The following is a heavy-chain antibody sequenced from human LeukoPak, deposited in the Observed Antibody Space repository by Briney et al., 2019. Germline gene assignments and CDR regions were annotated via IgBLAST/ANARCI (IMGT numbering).Heavy chain of an antibody. J-gene: IGHJ3*02. CDR3: ARDQGVEVAFDI. CDR2: ISYDGSNK. CDR1: GFTFSSYA. Sequence: PGGSLRLSCAASGFTFSSYAMHWVRQAPGKGLEWVAVISYDGSNKYYADSVKGRFTISRDNSKNTLYLQMNSLRAEDTAVYYCARDQGVEVAFDIWGQGTMVTVSS. V-gene: IGHV3-30-3*01.